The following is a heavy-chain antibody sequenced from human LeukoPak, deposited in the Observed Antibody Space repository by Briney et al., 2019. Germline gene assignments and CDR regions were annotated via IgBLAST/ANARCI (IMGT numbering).Heavy chain of an antibody. CDR2: ISSSSSYI. CDR1: GFTFSSYS. CDR3: ARIVAAGTSSGLYDY. V-gene: IGHV3-21*01. Sequence: GGSLRLSCAASGFTFSSYSMNWVRQAPGKGLEWVSSISSSSSYIYYADSVKGRFTISRDNAKNSLYMQMNSLRAEDTAVYYCARIVAAGTSSGLYDYWGQGTLVTVSS. J-gene: IGHJ4*02. D-gene: IGHD6-13*01.